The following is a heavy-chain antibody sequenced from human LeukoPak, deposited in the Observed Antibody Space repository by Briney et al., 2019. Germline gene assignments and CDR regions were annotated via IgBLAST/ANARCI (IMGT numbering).Heavy chain of an antibody. CDR3: ARGQWLRNV. D-gene: IGHD5-12*01. CDR2: IYYSGSS. Sequence: PSETLSLTCAVSGGSITSYQWRWIRQPPGKGLEWIGYIYYSGSSNYNPSLKSRVTISVDTSKNQFSLKLSSVTAADTAVYYCARGQWLRNVGGKGTTVTVSS. J-gene: IGHJ6*04. CDR1: GGSITSYQ. V-gene: IGHV4-59*01.